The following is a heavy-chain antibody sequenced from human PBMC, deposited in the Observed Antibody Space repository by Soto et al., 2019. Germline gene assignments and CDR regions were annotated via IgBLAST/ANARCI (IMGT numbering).Heavy chain of an antibody. D-gene: IGHD4-17*01. Sequence: EVQLVESGGGLVQPGGSLRLSCAASGFTFSSYWMHWVRQAPGKGLVWVARINPDGSDTIYADSAKGRFTISRDNAKNTLYLQMSSLRADDTAVYYCARPTVTLHYWGQGTLVAVSS. J-gene: IGHJ4*02. CDR3: ARPTVTLHY. CDR1: GFTFSSYW. CDR2: INPDGSDT. V-gene: IGHV3-74*01.